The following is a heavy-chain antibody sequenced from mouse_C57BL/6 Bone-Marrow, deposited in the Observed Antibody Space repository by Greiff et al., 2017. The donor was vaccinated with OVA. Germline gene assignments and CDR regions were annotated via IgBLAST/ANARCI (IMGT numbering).Heavy chain of an antibody. J-gene: IGHJ2*01. CDR1: GFSLTSYG. CDR3: ARQGYGSSYHFDY. CDR2: IWSDGST. Sequence: QVQLKQSGPGLVAPSQSLSITCTVSGFSLTSYGVHWVRQPPGKGLEWLVVIWSDGSTTYNSALKSRLSISKDNSTSQVFLKMNSLQTDDTAMYYCARQGYGSSYHFDYWGQGTTLTVSS. V-gene: IGHV2-6-1*01. D-gene: IGHD1-1*01.